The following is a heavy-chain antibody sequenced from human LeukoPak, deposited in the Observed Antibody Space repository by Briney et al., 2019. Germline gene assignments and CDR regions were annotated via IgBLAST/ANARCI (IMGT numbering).Heavy chain of an antibody. CDR2: ISTYNGNT. Sequence: ASVKVSCKASGYTFTNYGFIWVRQAPGQGLECMGWISTYNGNTNYAQKFQDRVTMTSDTSTRTAYMELRSLRYDDTAVYYCARAYSSSWYYNWFDPWGQGTLVTVSS. CDR1: GYTFTNYG. D-gene: IGHD6-13*01. V-gene: IGHV1-18*01. CDR3: ARAYSSSWYYNWFDP. J-gene: IGHJ5*02.